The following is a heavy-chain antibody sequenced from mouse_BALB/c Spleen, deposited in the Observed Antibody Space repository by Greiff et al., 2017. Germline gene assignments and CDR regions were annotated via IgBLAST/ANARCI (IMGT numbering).Heavy chain of an antibody. CDR1: GYTFTDYY. D-gene: IGHD2-14*01. V-gene: IGHV1-77*01. J-gene: IGHJ4*01. CDR2: IYPGSGNT. CDR3: ARGGRYDGDAMDY. Sequence: VKLMESGAELARPGASVKLSCKASGYTFTDYYINWVKQRTGQGLEWIGEIYPGSGNTYYNEKFKGKATLTADKSSSTAYMQLSSLTSEDSAVYFCARGGRYDGDAMDYWGQGTSVTVSS.